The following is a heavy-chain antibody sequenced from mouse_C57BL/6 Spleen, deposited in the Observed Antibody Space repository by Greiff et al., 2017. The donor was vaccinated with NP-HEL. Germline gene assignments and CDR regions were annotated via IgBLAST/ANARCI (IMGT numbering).Heavy chain of an antibody. CDR2: ISSGGDYI. D-gene: IGHD1-1*01. J-gene: IGHJ3*01. Sequence: EVKLMESGEGLVKPGGSLKLSCAASGFTFSSYAMSWVRQTPEKRLEWVAYISSGGDYIYYADTVKGRFTISRDNARNTLYLQMSSLKSEDTAMYYCTREDYGSQFAYWGQGTLVTVSA. CDR3: TREDYGSQFAY. CDR1: GFTFSSYA. V-gene: IGHV5-9-1*02.